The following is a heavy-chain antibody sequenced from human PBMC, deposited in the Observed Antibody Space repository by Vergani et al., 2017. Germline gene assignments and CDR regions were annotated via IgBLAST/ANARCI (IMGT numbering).Heavy chain of an antibody. J-gene: IGHJ6*02. CDR1: GDSISRSHYY. Sequence: QLQLQESGPGLVKPSETLSLSCRVSGDSISRSHYYWGFIRQPPGKGLEWIGYIYYSGSTYYNPSLKSRVTISVDTSKNQFSLKLSSVTAADTAVYYCARVRRDDSSGYYYYYGMDVWGQGP. V-gene: IGHV4-30-4*08. CDR2: IYYSGST. D-gene: IGHD3-22*01. CDR3: ARVRRDDSSGYYYYYGMDV.